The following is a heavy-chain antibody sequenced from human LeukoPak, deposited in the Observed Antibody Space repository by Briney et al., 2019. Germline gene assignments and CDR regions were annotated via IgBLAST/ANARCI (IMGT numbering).Heavy chain of an antibody. CDR1: GYSLTSYW. D-gene: IGHD4-17*01. J-gene: IGHJ4*02. CDR3: ARSYTVTTSRVDY. Sequence: GESLKISCKGSGYSLTSYWIAWVRQMPGKGLEWMGIIYPHDSDTRYSPSFQGQVTISADKSISTTYLQWSSLKASDTAMYYCARSYTVTTSRVDYWGQGTLVTVSS. V-gene: IGHV5-51*01. CDR2: IYPHDSDT.